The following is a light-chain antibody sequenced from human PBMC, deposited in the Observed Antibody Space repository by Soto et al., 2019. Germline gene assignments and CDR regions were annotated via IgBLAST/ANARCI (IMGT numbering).Light chain of an antibody. V-gene: IGKV1-6*02. J-gene: IGKJ1*01. CDR3: LQGNSYPWT. Sequence: IHMTQSPSSLSASVGDRVTITCRASQDIRRDLAWFQQRPGKAPTLLIYVAASLQSGVSPRFSGTGSGTDFPLIVNNLQPEDVATYYCLQGNSYPWTFGQGTKVEIK. CDR1: QDIRRD. CDR2: VAA.